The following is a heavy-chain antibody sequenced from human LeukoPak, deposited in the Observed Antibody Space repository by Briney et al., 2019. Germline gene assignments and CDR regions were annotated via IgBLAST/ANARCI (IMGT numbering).Heavy chain of an antibody. Sequence: SETLSLTCTVSGGSISNSSYYWGWIRQPPGKGLEWIGSIYYSGSTYYNPSLKSRVTISVDTSKNQFSLKLSSVTAADTAVYYCARLGVVVPAATDYWGQGTLVTVSS. CDR3: ARLGVVVPAATDY. V-gene: IGHV4-39*01. J-gene: IGHJ4*02. CDR2: IYYSGST. D-gene: IGHD2-2*01. CDR1: GGSISNSSYY.